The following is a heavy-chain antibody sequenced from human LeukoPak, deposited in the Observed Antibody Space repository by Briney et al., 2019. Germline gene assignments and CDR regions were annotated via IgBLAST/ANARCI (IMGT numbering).Heavy chain of an antibody. J-gene: IGHJ4*02. Sequence: PGESLKISCKGSGYSFSTFWIGWVRQMPGKGLEWMGNIYPNDSDTRYSPSFQGQVTISADKSISTAYLQRSSLKASDTAMYYCARRDRCSGGSCRYFDYWGQGTLVTVSS. V-gene: IGHV5-51*01. CDR1: GYSFSTFW. CDR3: ARRDRCSGGSCRYFDY. D-gene: IGHD2-15*01. CDR2: IYPNDSDT.